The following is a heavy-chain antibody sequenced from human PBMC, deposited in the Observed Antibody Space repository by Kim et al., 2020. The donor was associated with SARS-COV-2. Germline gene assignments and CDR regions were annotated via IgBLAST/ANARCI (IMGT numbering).Heavy chain of an antibody. CDR3: ARQLRGGHFGDSFDF. V-gene: IGHV5-51*01. D-gene: IGHD3-16*01. CDR1: GYTFSSYW. J-gene: IGHJ3*01. CDR2: IYPADSDT. Sequence: GESLKISCKGSGYTFSSYWIAWLRHMPGKGLECMGIIYPADSDTKESPSFQGQVTISADKSLSTAYLKWSSLKASDTAIYYCARQLRGGHFGDSFDFWGQGKMLTVSS.